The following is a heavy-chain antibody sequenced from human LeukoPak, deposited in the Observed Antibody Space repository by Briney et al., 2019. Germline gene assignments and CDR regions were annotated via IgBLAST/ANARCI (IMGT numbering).Heavy chain of an antibody. CDR3: ARDGYMVRGVIHWFDP. V-gene: IGHV1-69*05. CDR2: IIPIFGTA. Sequence: AASVKVSCKASGGTFSSYAISWVRQAPGQGLEWMGRIIPIFGTANYAQKFQGRVTITTDESTSTAYMELSSLRSEGTAVYYCARDGYMVRGVIHWFDPWGQGTLVTVSS. J-gene: IGHJ5*02. CDR1: GGTFSSYA. D-gene: IGHD3-10*01.